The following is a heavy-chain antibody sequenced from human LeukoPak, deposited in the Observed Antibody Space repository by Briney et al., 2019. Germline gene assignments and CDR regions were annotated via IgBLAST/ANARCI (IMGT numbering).Heavy chain of an antibody. D-gene: IGHD4-23*01. CDR3: ASADTVVTPGGIDY. Sequence: GGSLRLSCAASGFTFSDYYMSWIRQAPGKGLEWFSYISSSGSTIYYADSVKGRFTISRDNAKNSLYLQMNSLRAEDTAVYYCASADTVVTPGGIDYWGQGTLVTVSS. CDR2: ISSSGSTI. V-gene: IGHV3-11*01. J-gene: IGHJ4*02. CDR1: GFTFSDYY.